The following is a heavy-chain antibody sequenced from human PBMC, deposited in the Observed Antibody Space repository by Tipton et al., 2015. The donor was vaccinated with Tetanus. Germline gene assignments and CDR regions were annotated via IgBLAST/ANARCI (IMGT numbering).Heavy chain of an antibody. CDR3: ARFSYDSGGFYSYFDY. V-gene: IGHV4-39*07. J-gene: IGHJ4*02. Sequence: TLSLTCTVSGDSISSSNYYWGWIRQPPGKGLEWIGSIYYSGSTYYNPSLKSRVTISVDTSKNQFSLKLTSVTAADTAIYYCARFSYDSGGFYSYFDYWGRGTLVTVSS. CDR2: IYYSGST. CDR1: GDSISSSNYY. D-gene: IGHD3-22*01.